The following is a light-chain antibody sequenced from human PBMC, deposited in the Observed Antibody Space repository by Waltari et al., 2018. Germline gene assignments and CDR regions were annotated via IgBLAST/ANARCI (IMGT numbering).Light chain of an antibody. V-gene: IGKV4-1*01. CDR3: QQYYDIPWT. J-gene: IGKJ1*01. CDR1: QSVLYSSNSQNS. Sequence: DIVMTQSPDSLAVSLGERVTINCKSSQSVLYSSNSQNSLAWYQQKPGQPPKLLMYWASAREAGVPDRFSGSESGTDFTLTISSLQAEDVAVYYCQQYYDIPWTFGQGTKVEIK. CDR2: WAS.